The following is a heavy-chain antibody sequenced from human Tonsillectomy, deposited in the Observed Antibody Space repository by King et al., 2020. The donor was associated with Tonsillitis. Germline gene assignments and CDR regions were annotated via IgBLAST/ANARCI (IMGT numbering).Heavy chain of an antibody. CDR2: LKQGGNEK. V-gene: IGHV3-7*03. Sequence: VQLVESGGGLVQPGGSLRLSCVASGFTFSSYWMTWVRQAPGKGLEWVANLKQGGNEKQYVDSVKGRFTISRYNGKNSLYLQMNSLRAEDTAVYYCARDPFDNGGDTPEFGAFDIWGQGTLVTVSS. D-gene: IGHD4/OR15-4a*01. CDR1: GFTFSSYW. J-gene: IGHJ3*02. CDR3: ARDPFDNGGDTPEFGAFDI.